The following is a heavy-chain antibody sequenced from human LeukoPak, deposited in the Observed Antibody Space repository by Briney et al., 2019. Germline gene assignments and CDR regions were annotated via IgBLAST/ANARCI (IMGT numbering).Heavy chain of an antibody. V-gene: IGHV4-39*07. D-gene: IGHD5-12*01. CDR3: ARGVDIVATIIEYYFDY. CDR2: IYYSGST. Sequence: SETLSLTCTVSGGSISSSSYYWGWIRQPPGKGLEWIGSIYYSGSTYYNPSLKSRVAISVDTSKNQFSLKLSSVTAADTAVYYCARGVDIVATIIEYYFDYWGQGTLVTVSS. J-gene: IGHJ4*02. CDR1: GGSISSSSYY.